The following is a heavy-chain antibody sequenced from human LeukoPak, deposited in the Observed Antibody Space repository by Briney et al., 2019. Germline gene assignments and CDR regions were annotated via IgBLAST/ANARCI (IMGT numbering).Heavy chain of an antibody. CDR3: ARGTIGSYTY. CDR2: IYYGGST. Sequence: SETLSLTCTVSGGSISSGDYYWSWIRQPPGKGLDWIGYIYYGGSTNYNPSLKSRVTISVDTSKNQFSLKLSSVTAADTAVYYCARGTIGSYTYWGQGTLVTVSS. J-gene: IGHJ4*02. V-gene: IGHV4-61*08. D-gene: IGHD3-10*01. CDR1: GGSISSGDYY.